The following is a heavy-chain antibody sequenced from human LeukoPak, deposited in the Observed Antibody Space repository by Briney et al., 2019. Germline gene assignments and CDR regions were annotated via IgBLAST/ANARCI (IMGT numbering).Heavy chain of an antibody. CDR3: ARGSDYDYVWDTLRFDY. J-gene: IGHJ4*02. D-gene: IGHD3-16*01. CDR2: XNHSAST. Sequence: XXXXYWRXXRQPPGKGXEXXXXXNHSASTKYNPSLTSRVTILEETSKNKFSLKLSSLTAADSAVYYCARGSDYDYVWDTLRFDYWGQGTLVTVSS. V-gene: IGHV4-34*01. CDR1: XXXXY.